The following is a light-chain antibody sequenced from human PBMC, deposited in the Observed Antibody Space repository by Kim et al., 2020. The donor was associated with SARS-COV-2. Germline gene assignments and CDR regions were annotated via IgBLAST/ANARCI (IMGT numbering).Light chain of an antibody. CDR1: QHISNY. CDR2: DAS. CDR3: QQYEGYPPT. J-gene: IGKJ1*01. Sequence: DIQMTQSPSSLSASVGDRVTITCRASQHISNYLAWFQQKSGKAPKSLIYDASSLQTGVPSRFSGSGSGTTFTLTINSLQPEDFAVYYGQQYEGYPPTIGQGTKVDI. V-gene: IGKV1-16*01.